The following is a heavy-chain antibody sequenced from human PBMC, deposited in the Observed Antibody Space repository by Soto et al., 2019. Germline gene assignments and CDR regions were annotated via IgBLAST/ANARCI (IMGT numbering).Heavy chain of an antibody. CDR1: GYTFTSYD. V-gene: IGHV1-8*01. J-gene: IGHJ6*02. Sequence: QVQLVQSGAEVKKPGASVKVPCKASGYTFTSYDINWVRQATGQGLEWMGWMNPNSDNTANAQKFQGRLTMTRNTSINXXDXEXXNLGSEDTAVYYCTRTPVVVSGIRQVDYYYYSMDVWGQGTTVTVSS. CDR3: TRTPVVVSGIRQVDYYYYSMDV. CDR2: MNPNSDNT. D-gene: IGHD2-21*01.